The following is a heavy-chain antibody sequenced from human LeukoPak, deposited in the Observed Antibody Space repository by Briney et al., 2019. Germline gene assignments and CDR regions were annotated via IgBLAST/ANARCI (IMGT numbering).Heavy chain of an antibody. J-gene: IGHJ6*03. D-gene: IGHD2-15*01. CDR3: ARAYHCSGGSCYLHMDV. CDR2: IYHSGST. CDR1: GYSISSGYY. V-gene: IGHV4-38-2*02. Sequence: SETLSLTCTVSGYSISSGYYWGWIRQPPGKGLEWIGSIYHSGSTYYNPSLKSRVTISVGTSKNQFSLKLSSVTAADTAVYYCARAYHCSGGSCYLHMDVWGKGTTVTVSS.